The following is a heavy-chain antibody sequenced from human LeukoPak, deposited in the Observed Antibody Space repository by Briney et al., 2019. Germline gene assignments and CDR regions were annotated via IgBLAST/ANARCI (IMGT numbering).Heavy chain of an antibody. J-gene: IGHJ5*02. Sequence: GASVKVSCKASGYTFTGYYMHWVRQAPGQGLEWMGWINPNSGGTNYAQKFQGRVTMTRDTSISTAYMELSRLRSDNTAVYYCARGVIPAAAGTGFDPWGQGTLVTVSS. CDR2: INPNSGGT. CDR1: GYTFTGYY. CDR3: ARGVIPAAAGTGFDP. V-gene: IGHV1-2*02. D-gene: IGHD6-13*01.